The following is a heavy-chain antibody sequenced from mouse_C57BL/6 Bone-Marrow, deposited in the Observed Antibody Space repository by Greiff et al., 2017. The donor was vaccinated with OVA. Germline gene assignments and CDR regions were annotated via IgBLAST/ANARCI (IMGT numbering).Heavy chain of an antibody. CDR1: GFTFSNYW. Sequence: EVQGVESGGGLVQPGGSMKLSCVASGFTFSNYWMNWVRQSPEKGLEWVAQIRLKSDNYATHYAESVKGRFTISRDDSKSSVYLQMNNLRAEDTGIYYCTGPIYYYGSRKGYWGQGTTLTVSS. V-gene: IGHV6-3*01. CDR2: IRLKSDNYAT. CDR3: TGPIYYYGSRKGY. D-gene: IGHD1-1*01. J-gene: IGHJ2*01.